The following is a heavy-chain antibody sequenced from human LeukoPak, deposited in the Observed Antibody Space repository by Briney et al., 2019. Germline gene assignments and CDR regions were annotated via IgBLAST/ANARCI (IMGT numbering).Heavy chain of an antibody. Sequence: ASVKVSCKASGGTFSSYAISWVRQAPGQGLEWMGGIIPIFGTANYAQKFQGRVTMTTDTSTSTAYMELRSLRSDDTAVYYCARGHTPLYYYDSSGYNPDYWGQGTLVTVSS. CDR1: GGTFSSYA. CDR3: ARGHTPLYYYDSSGYNPDY. V-gene: IGHV1-69*05. D-gene: IGHD3-22*01. CDR2: IIPIFGTA. J-gene: IGHJ4*02.